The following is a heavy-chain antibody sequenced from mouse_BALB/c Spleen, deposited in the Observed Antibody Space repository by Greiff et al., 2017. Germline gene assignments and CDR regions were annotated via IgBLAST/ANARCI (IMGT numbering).Heavy chain of an antibody. CDR1: GYTFTDYN. V-gene: IGHV1-18*01. J-gene: IGHJ4*01. CDR2: INPNNGGT. D-gene: IGHD2-1*01. Sequence: VQLKQSGPELVKPGASVKIPCKASGYTFTDYNMDWVKQSHGKSLEWIGDINPNNGGTIYNQKFKGKATLTVDKSSSTAYMELRSLTSEDTAVYYCARGRGNYVYAMDYWGQGTSVTVSS. CDR3: ARGRGNYVYAMDY.